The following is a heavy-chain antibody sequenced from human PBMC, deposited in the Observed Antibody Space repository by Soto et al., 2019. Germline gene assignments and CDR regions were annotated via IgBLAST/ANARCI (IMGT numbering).Heavy chain of an antibody. CDR3: AKVDVSTAGSFDY. J-gene: IGHJ4*02. V-gene: IGHV3-23*01. D-gene: IGHD6-13*01. CDR2: INPSGDST. CDR1: VFTFSRHG. Sequence: LRLSCVASVFTFSRHGLSWVRQAPGKGLEWVSTINPSGDSTFYADSVKGRFTISRDNSKNTVYLQMNSLSVGDTAVYLCAKVDVSTAGSFDYWGQGALVTVSS.